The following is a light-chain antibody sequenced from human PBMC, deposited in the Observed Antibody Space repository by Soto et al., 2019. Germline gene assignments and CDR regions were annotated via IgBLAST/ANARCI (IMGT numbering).Light chain of an antibody. CDR2: GAS. CDR1: QSIGSSY. V-gene: IGKV3D-20*02. Sequence: EAVLTQSLGTLSLSSGERANLFCRASQSIGSSYLAWYQQKPGQAPRLLIYGASTRATGIPARFSGSGSGTDFTLTISSLEPEDFAVYYCQQRSIWPSWTFGQGTKV. CDR3: QQRSIWPSWT. J-gene: IGKJ1*01.